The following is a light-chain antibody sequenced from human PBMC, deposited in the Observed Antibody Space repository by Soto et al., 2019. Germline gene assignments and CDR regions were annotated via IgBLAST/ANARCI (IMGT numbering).Light chain of an antibody. CDR2: SNN. J-gene: IGLJ2*01. Sequence: QSVLTQPPSASGTPGQRVTISCSGSSSNIGSKTVNWYQQLPGTAPKLLIYSNNQRPSGVPDRFSGSKSGTSASLAISGLQFEDEADYYCAAWDESLNGVVFGGGTKLTVL. V-gene: IGLV1-44*01. CDR1: SSNIGSKT. CDR3: AAWDESLNGVV.